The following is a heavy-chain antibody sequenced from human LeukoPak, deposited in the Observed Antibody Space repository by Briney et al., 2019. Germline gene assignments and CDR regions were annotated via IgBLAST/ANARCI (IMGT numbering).Heavy chain of an antibody. V-gene: IGHV1-8*01. D-gene: IGHD3-22*01. CDR2: MNPNSGNT. Sequence: ASVKVSCKASGYTFTRYDINWVRQATGQGLEWMGWMNPNSGNTGYAQKFQGRVTMTRNTSISTAYMELSSLRSEDTAVYYCARERKYDSSGYYYRRALDYWGQGTLVTVSS. CDR3: ARERKYDSSGYYYRRALDY. J-gene: IGHJ4*02. CDR1: GYTFTRYD.